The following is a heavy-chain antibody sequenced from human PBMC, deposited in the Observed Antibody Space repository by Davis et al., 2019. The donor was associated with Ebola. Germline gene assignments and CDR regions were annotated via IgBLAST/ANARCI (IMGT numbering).Heavy chain of an antibody. CDR1: GYSFTSYW. D-gene: IGHD3-3*01. Sequence: GESLKISCKGSGYSFTSYWIGWVRQMPGKGLEWMGIIYPGDSDTRYSPSFQGQVTISADKSISTAYLQWSSLKASDPAMYYCARHIPPYYDFWSGSYGDYYYGMDVWGQGTTVTVSS. V-gene: IGHV5-51*01. CDR2: IYPGDSDT. CDR3: ARHIPPYYDFWSGSYGDYYYGMDV. J-gene: IGHJ6*02.